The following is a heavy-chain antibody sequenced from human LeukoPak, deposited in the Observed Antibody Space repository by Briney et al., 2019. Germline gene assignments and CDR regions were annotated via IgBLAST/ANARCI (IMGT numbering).Heavy chain of an antibody. CDR3: ARGGTDSKWYYFDY. D-gene: IGHD2-8*01. V-gene: IGHV4-59*08. CDR1: GGSISSYY. CDR2: IYYSGST. J-gene: IGHJ4*02. Sequence: SETLSLTCSVSGGSISSYYWSWIRQPPGKGLEWIGYIYYSGSTNYNPSLKSRVTISVDTSKNQFSLKLGSVTAADTAVYYCARGGTDSKWYYFDYWGQGTLVTVSS.